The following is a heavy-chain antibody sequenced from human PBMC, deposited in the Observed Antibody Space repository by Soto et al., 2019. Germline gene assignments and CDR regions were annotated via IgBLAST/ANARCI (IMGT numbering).Heavy chain of an antibody. CDR1: GFTFSSYA. CDR3: GKDLAGAKGVAGGGGMDV. V-gene: IGHV3-23*01. J-gene: IGHJ6*02. D-gene: IGHD6-19*01. Sequence: EVQLLESGGGLVQPGGSLRLSCAASGFTFSSYAMSWVRQAPGKGLEWVSAISGSGGSTYYADSVKGRFTISRDNSKNTVYRQMNNPGAEESAGDYWGKDLAGAKGVAGGGGMDVWGQGTTVTVSS. CDR2: ISGSGGST.